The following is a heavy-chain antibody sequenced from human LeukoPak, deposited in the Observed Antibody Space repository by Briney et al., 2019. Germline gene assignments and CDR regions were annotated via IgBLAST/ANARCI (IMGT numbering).Heavy chain of an antibody. J-gene: IGHJ2*01. Sequence: SETLSLTCTVSGGSISSYYWSWIRQPPGKGLEWIGYIYYSGSTNYNPSLKSRVTISVDTSKNQFSLKLSSVTAADTAVYYCASLQYYDILTGYPAGYFDLWGRGTLVTVSS. CDR3: ASLQYYDILTGYPAGYFDL. CDR2: IYYSGST. D-gene: IGHD3-9*01. CDR1: GGSISSYY. V-gene: IGHV4-59*12.